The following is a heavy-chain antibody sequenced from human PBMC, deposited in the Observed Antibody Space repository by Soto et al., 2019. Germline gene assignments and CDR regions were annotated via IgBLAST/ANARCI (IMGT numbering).Heavy chain of an antibody. CDR3: ARGTPYCTNGICYSGALDY. D-gene: IGHD2-8*01. V-gene: IGHV4-59*01. CDR1: GGSISSYY. J-gene: IGHJ4*02. CDR2: IYYSGST. Sequence: SETLSLTCTVSGGSISSYYWSWIRQPPGKGLEWIGYIYYSGSTNYNPSLKSRVTISVDTSKNQFSLKLNSVTAADTAVYYCARGTPYCTNGICYSGALDYWGQGTMVTVSS.